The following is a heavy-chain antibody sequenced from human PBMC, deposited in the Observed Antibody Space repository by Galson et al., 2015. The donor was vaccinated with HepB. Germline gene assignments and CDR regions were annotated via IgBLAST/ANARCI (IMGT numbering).Heavy chain of an antibody. CDR2: ISANSGDT. V-gene: IGHV1-18*04. D-gene: IGHD4/OR15-4a*01. J-gene: IGHJ4*02. CDR3: ARDRDYRFDY. CDR1: GYTFTTNG. Sequence: SVKVSCKASGYTFTTNGISWVRQAPGQGLEWMGWISANSGDTKYAQKLQGRVTMTRDTSTSTAYLELRSLRSDDTAAYCCARDRDYRFDYWGQGTLVTVSS.